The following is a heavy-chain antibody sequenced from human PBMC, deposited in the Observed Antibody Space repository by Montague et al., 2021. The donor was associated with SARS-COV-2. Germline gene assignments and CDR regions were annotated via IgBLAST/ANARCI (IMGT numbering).Heavy chain of an antibody. D-gene: IGHD2-2*01. CDR3: AKDRVVPPDRNLDY. Sequence: SLSLSLSASGFTFSNYAMRWVRQAPGKGLEWVSAISNSGSKQRYTDSVKGRFTISRDNSKNTLYLQMDSLRAGDTAVYYCAKDRVVPPDRNLDYWGQGTLVSVSS. CDR2: ISNSGSKQ. V-gene: IGHV3-23*01. CDR1: GFTFSNYA. J-gene: IGHJ4*02.